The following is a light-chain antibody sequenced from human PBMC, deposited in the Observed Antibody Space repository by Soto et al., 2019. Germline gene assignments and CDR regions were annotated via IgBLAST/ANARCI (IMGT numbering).Light chain of an antibody. CDR3: QQYGSSPQT. J-gene: IGKJ1*01. CDR2: GAS. Sequence: EIGLTQSPGTLSLSPGERATLSCRASQSVSSSYLAWDQQKPGQAPRLLIYGASSRATGIPDRFSGSGSGTDFTLTISRLEPEDFAVYYCQQYGSSPQTFGQGPKVDIK. CDR1: QSVSSSY. V-gene: IGKV3-20*01.